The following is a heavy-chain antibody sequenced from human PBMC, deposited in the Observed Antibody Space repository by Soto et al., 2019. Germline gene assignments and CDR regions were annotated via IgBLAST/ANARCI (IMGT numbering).Heavy chain of an antibody. CDR2: ISSSSSYI. D-gene: IGHD2-15*01. CDR1: GFTFSSYS. J-gene: IGHJ5*02. V-gene: IGHV3-21*01. CDR3: ARDLGYCSGGSCYVPWFDP. Sequence: PGGSLRLSCAASGFTFSSYSMNWVRQAPGKGLEWVSSISSSSSYIYYADSVKGRFTISRDNAKNSLYLQMNSLRAEDTAVYYCARDLGYCSGGSCYVPWFDPWGQGTLVTVSS.